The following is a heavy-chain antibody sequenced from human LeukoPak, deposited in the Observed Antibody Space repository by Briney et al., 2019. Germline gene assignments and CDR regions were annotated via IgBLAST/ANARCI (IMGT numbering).Heavy chain of an antibody. V-gene: IGHV4-38-2*02. Sequence: PSETLSLTCTVSGYSISSGYYWGWIRQPPGKGLEWIGSIYHSGSTYYNPSLKSRVTISVDTSKNQFSLKLSSVTAADTAVYYCAREPSIVGATDNDYWGQGTLVTVSS. J-gene: IGHJ4*02. CDR3: AREPSIVGATDNDY. CDR1: GYSISSGYY. D-gene: IGHD1-26*01. CDR2: IYHSGST.